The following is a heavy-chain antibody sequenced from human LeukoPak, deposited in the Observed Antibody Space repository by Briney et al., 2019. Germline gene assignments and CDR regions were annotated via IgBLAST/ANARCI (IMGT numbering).Heavy chain of an antibody. J-gene: IGHJ4*02. CDR1: GFAFSRYY. CDR3: AKLVGLNSHLPFDY. D-gene: IGHD3-10*01. CDR2: ISSTGSTI. Sequence: GGSLRLSCAATGFAFSRYYMSWIRQAPGKGLEWVSYISSTGSTIYYADSVKGRFTISRDNSKNTLYLQMNSLRAEDTAVYYCAKLVGLNSHLPFDYWGQGTLVTVSS. V-gene: IGHV3-11*01.